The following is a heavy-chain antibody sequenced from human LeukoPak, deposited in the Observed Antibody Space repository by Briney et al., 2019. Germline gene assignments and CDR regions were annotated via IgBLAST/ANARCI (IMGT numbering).Heavy chain of an antibody. J-gene: IGHJ4*02. Sequence: SETLSLTCAVYGGSFSGYYWSWIRQPPGKGLEWIGEINHSGSTNYNPSLKSRVTISVDTSKNQFSLKLSSVTAADTAVYYCARGGVPRCLDYWGQGTLVTVS. CDR1: GGSFSGYY. V-gene: IGHV4-34*01. CDR2: INHSGST. D-gene: IGHD2-2*01. CDR3: ARGGVPRCLDY.